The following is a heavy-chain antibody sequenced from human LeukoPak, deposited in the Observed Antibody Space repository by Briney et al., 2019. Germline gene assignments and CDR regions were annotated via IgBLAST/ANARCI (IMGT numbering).Heavy chain of an antibody. D-gene: IGHD3-22*01. J-gene: IGHJ4*02. V-gene: IGHV4-59*08. Sequence: SETLSLTCTVSGGSISSYYWSWIRQPPGKGLEWIGYIYYSGSTNYNPSLKSRVTISVDTSKNQFSLKLSSVTAADTAIYYCARHDSSGYKYWGQGTLVTVSS. CDR3: ARHDSSGYKY. CDR1: GGSISSYY. CDR2: IYYSGST.